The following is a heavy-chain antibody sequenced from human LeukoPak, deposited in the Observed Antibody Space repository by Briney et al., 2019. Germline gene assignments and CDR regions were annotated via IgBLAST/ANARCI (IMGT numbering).Heavy chain of an antibody. CDR3: TRDLTISGPIGY. CDR1: GYTSTDYA. CDR2: IDPHSGGT. V-gene: IGHV1-2*06. J-gene: IGHJ4*02. D-gene: IGHD3-9*01. Sequence: ASVKVSCKASGYTSTDYAIHWVRHAPGQGLEWVGRIDPHSGGTNYAQKFQGRVTLTRNASIGTAYMELRRLRSDDTAFYYCTRDLTISGPIGYWGQETLVTVSS.